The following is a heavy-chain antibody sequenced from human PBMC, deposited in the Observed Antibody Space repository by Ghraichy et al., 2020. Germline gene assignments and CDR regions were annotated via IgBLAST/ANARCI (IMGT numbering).Heavy chain of an antibody. V-gene: IGHV4-59*01. J-gene: IGHJ4*02. D-gene: IGHD4-11*01. CDR2: IYYSGSA. Sequence: LSLTCTVSGGSISNYYWNWFRQPPGKGLEWIGYIYYSGSANYNPSLKSRVTISVDTSKNQFSLHLTSVTAADTAVYYCARDDYSYGGKFDFWGQGALVTVSS. CDR1: GGSISNYY. CDR3: ARDDYSYGGKFDF.